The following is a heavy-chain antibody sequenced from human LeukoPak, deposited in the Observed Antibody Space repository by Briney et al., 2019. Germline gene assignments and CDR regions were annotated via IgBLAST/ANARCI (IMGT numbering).Heavy chain of an antibody. CDR2: ISYDGSNK. D-gene: IGHD1-26*01. V-gene: IGHV3-30-3*01. CDR3: ARDGGSGSYSDYYGMDV. Sequence: GRSLRLSCAASGFTFSSYAMHWVRQAPGKGLEWVAVISYDGSNKYYADSVKGRFTISRDNSKNTLYLQMNSLRAEDTAVYYCARDGGSGSYSDYYGMDVWGQGATVTVSS. J-gene: IGHJ6*02. CDR1: GFTFSSYA.